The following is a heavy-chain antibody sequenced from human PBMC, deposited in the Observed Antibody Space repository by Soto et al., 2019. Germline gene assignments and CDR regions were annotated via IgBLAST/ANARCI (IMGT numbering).Heavy chain of an antibody. D-gene: IGHD6-19*01. CDR1: GFTFSSYA. Sequence: GGSLRLSCAASGFTFSSYAMSWVRQAPGKGLEWVSAISGSGGSTYYADSVKGRFTISRDNSKNTLYLQMNSLRAEDTAVYYCAKGGLLQQWLVSYIQHWGQRTLVTVSS. CDR2: ISGSGGST. V-gene: IGHV3-23*01. J-gene: IGHJ1*01. CDR3: AKGGLLQQWLVSYIQH.